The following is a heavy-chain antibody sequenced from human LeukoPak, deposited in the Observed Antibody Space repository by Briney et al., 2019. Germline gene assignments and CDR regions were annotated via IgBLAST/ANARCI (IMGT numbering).Heavy chain of an antibody. D-gene: IGHD2-2*01. CDR3: ARGEYGQLPIFLLERAYAFDI. CDR2: IRSKANSYAT. Sequence: GGSLRLSCAASGFTFSGSAMHWVRQASGKGLEWVGRIRSKANSYATAYAASVKGRFTISRDDSKNTAYLQMNSLRTEDTAVYYCARGEYGQLPIFLLERAYAFDIWGQGTMVTVSS. CDR1: GFTFSGSA. J-gene: IGHJ3*02. V-gene: IGHV3-73*01.